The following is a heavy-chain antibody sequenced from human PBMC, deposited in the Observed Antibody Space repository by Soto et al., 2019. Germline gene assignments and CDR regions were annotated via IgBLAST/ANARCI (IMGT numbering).Heavy chain of an antibody. V-gene: IGHV3-33*01. CDR1: GFTFSRYG. D-gene: IGHD5-12*01. J-gene: IGHJ6*02. CDR3: ARDIEFVDIVSTIVHHYSSSGMDV. Sequence: QVQVVESGGGVVQAGRSLRLSCEVSGFTFSRYGMPWVRQAPGKGLEWVAFIWYDGSNKNYGDSVKGRFTVSRDDLKNTVYLQMKSMRAEDTAVYYCARDIEFVDIVSTIVHHYSSSGMDVWGQGTTVTVSS. CDR2: IWYDGSNK.